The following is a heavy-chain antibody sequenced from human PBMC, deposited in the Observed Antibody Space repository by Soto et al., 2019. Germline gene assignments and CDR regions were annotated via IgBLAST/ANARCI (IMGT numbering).Heavy chain of an antibody. CDR3: AIGGDYFLSRSCFDP. Sequence: VQLVQSGAEVKKPGSSEKVSCKASGCTFSSYAISWVRQAPGQGLEWMGGIIPIFGTANYAQKFQGRVTITADESTSTAYLDLSSLRSEDTAVYYCAIGGDYFLSRSCFDPWVQGTLVTVSS. CDR2: IIPIFGTA. CDR1: GCTFSSYA. D-gene: IGHD4-17*01. J-gene: IGHJ5*02. V-gene: IGHV1-69*12.